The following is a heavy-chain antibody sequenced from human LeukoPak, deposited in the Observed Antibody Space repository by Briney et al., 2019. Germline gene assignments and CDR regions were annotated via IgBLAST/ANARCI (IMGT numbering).Heavy chain of an antibody. V-gene: IGHV1-18*01. CDR3: ARAYYYAWGREGAFDI. J-gene: IGHJ3*02. CDR2: ISAYNGNT. CDR1: GYTFTSYG. Sequence: ASVKVSCKASGYTFTSYGISWVRQAPGQGLEWMGWISAYNGNTNYAQKLQGRVTMTTDTSTSTAYMELRSLRSDDTAVYYWARAYYYAWGREGAFDIWGQGTMVTVSS. D-gene: IGHD3-10*01.